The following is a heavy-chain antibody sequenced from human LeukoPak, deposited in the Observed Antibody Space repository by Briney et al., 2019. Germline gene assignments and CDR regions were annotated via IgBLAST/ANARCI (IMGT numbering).Heavy chain of an antibody. V-gene: IGHV1-18*01. CDR2: ITTYNGNT. Sequence: ASVKVSCKASGYTFRDFGISWVRQAPGQGLEWMGWITTYNGNTNYIQKLQGRVTMTTDTSTSTAYMELRSLRSVDTAVYYCARGPYYDSWSGAGYWGQGTLVTVSS. D-gene: IGHD3-3*01. CDR3: ARGPYYDSWSGAGY. CDR1: GYTFRDFG. J-gene: IGHJ4*02.